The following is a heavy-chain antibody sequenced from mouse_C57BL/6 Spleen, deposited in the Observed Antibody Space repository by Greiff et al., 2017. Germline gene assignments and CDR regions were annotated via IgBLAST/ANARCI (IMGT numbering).Heavy chain of an antibody. V-gene: IGHV1-63*01. CDR3: ARSGTNAMDY. Sequence: QVQLQPSGAELVRPWTSVKMSCKASGYTFTNYWIGWAKQRPGHGLEWIGDIYPGGGYTNYNEKFKGKATLTADKSSSTAYMQFSSLTSEDSAIYYCARSGTNAMDYWGQGTSVTVSS. CDR1: GYTFTNYW. CDR2: IYPGGGYT. D-gene: IGHD4-1*01. J-gene: IGHJ4*01.